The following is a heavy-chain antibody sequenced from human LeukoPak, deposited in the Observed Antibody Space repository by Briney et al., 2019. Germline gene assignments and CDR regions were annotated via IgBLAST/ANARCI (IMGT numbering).Heavy chain of an antibody. V-gene: IGHV3-7*01. CDR1: GFTFNSFY. J-gene: IGHJ6*03. CDR3: VSLPRYYYYYMDV. CDR2: INQDGSGE. Sequence: GKSLKISCVGSGFTFNSFYMSWVRQAPGKGLEWVAQINQDGSGEYYVDSVRGRFTISRDNAKNSLYLQMNSLRAEDTAVYYCVSLPRYYYYYMDVWGKGTTVTVSS.